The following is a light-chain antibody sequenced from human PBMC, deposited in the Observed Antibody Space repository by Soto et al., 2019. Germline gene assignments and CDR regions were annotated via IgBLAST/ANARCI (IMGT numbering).Light chain of an antibody. V-gene: IGKV1-39*01. CDR2: AAS. CDR1: QSISNY. CDR3: QQSYTLSPLT. Sequence: SQRTLSPSTLSASLRDRLIITCRTSQSISNYLNWYQHKTGKAPKVLISAASNLQSGVPSRFSGSGSGTVFTLTISSLQPEDFAAYFCQQSYTLSPLTFGGGTKVDIK. J-gene: IGKJ4*01.